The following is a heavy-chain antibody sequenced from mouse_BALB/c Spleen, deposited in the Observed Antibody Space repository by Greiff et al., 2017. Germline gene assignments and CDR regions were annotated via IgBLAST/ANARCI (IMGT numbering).Heavy chain of an antibody. J-gene: IGHJ2*01. D-gene: IGHD1-1*01. CDR3: ARHEYGSSSYFDY. CDR1: GFTFSSYT. V-gene: IGHV5-12-2*01. CDR2: ISNGGGST. Sequence: EVQLVESGGGLVQPGGSLKLSCAASGFTFSSYTMSWVRQTPEKRLEWVAYISNGGGSTYYPDTVKGRFTISRDNAKNTLYLQMSSLKSEDTAMYYCARHEYGSSSYFDYWGQGTTLTVSS.